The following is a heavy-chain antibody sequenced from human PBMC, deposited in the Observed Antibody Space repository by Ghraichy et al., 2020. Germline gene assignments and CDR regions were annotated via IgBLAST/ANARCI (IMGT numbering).Heavy chain of an antibody. V-gene: IGHV3-21*01. J-gene: IGHJ6*02. CDR3: ARGAGSASWELYGMDV. CDR2: ISASASYI. CDR1: GFTIRGFG. D-gene: IGHD2-2*01. Sequence: GESLNISCAASGFTIRGFGMTWVRQAPGKGLEWVSSISASASYISYADSMKGRFTVSRDNAKNSLYLQMNNLRAEDTAVYYCARGAGSASWELYGMDVWGQETTVTVSS.